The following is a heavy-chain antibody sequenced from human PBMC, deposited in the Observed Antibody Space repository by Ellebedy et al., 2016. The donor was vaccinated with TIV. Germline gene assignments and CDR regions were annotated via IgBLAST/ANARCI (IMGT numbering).Heavy chain of an antibody. CDR3: TTEPMIVVVPTGY. Sequence: PGGSLRLSCAASGFTFSNAWMSWVRQAPGKGLEWVGRIKSKTDGGTTDYAAPVKGRFTISRDDSKNTLYLQMNSLKTEDTAVYYCTTEPMIVVVPTGYWGQGTLVTVSS. J-gene: IGHJ4*02. CDR1: GFTFSNAW. CDR2: IKSKTDGGTT. V-gene: IGHV3-15*01. D-gene: IGHD3-22*01.